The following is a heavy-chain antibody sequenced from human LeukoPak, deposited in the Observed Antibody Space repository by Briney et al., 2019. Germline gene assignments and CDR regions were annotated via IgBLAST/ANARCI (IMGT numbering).Heavy chain of an antibody. Sequence: PGRSLRLSCAPSGFTFISYGMHWVRQAPGKGLEWVAVISXDGFNPYYADSVKGRFTISRDNSKNTLWLQMNSLRAEDTAVYYCAKVKEMYSSGSYYFDYWGQGTLVTVSS. D-gene: IGHD6-19*01. J-gene: IGHJ4*02. CDR3: AKVKEMYSSGSYYFDY. V-gene: IGHV3-30*18. CDR2: ISXDGFNP. CDR1: GFTFISYG.